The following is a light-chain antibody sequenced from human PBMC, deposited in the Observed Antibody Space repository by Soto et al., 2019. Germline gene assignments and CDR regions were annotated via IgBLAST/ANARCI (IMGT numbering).Light chain of an antibody. CDR3: GSWDSSLTYV. Sequence: QSVLTQPPSVSAAPGQKVTISCSGSSSNIGNNFVTWYQQLPGTAPKLLIYGNNKRPSGIPDRFSGSQSGTSATLGITGLQTGDEAVYYCGSWDSSLTYVFGTGTKV. V-gene: IGLV1-51*01. J-gene: IGLJ1*01. CDR2: GNN. CDR1: SSNIGNNF.